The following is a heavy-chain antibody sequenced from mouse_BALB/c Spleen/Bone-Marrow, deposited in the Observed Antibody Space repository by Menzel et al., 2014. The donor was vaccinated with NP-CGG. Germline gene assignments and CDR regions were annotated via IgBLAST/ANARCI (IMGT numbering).Heavy chain of an antibody. D-gene: IGHD1-1*01. J-gene: IGHJ4*01. CDR1: GYIFTNYW. V-gene: IGHV1S81*02. CDR2: INPTNGRS. CDR3: ARRGDYYGAMDY. Sequence: QVHLQQPGAELVKPGASVKLSCKASGYIFTNYWMHWVKQRPGQGLSWIGEINPTNGRSNYNEKFKSKATLTVDKSSSTAYMQLSSLTSEDSAVYYCARRGDYYGAMDYWGQGTSVTVSS.